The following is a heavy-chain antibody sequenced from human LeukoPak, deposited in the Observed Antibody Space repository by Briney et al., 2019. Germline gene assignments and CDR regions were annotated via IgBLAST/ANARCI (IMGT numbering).Heavy chain of an antibody. V-gene: IGHV3-33*01. CDR3: ARGPHSSGWWGIDY. CDR2: IWYDGSNK. Sequence: HPGGSLRLSCAASGFTFSSYGMHWVRQAPGKGLEWVAVIWYDGSNKYYADSVKGRFTISRDNSKNTLYLQMNSLRAEDTAVYYCARGPHSSGWWGIDYWGQGTLVTVSS. D-gene: IGHD6-19*01. CDR1: GFTFSSYG. J-gene: IGHJ4*02.